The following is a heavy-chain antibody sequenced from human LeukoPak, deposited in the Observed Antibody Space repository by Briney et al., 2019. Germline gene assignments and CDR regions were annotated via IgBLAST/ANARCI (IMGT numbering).Heavy chain of an antibody. CDR2: IIPIFGTA. J-gene: IGHJ4*02. Sequence: ASVKVSCKASGGTFSSYAISWVRQAPGQGLEWMGGIIPIFGTANYAQKFQGRVTITADESTSTAYMELSSLRSEDTAVYYCATYYYGSGSYYTEFDYWGQGTLVTVSS. D-gene: IGHD3-10*01. V-gene: IGHV1-69*13. CDR1: GGTFSSYA. CDR3: ATYYYGSGSYYTEFDY.